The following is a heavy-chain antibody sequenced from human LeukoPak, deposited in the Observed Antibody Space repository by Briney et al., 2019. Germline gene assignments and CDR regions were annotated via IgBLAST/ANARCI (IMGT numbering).Heavy chain of an antibody. CDR1: GYTFTSYD. CDR2: MNPNSGNT. Sequence: GASVKVSCKASGYTFTSYDINWVRQATGQGLEWMGWMNPNSGNTGYAQKFQCRVTMTRNTPISTAYMELSSLRSEDTAVYYCARGITSFLSGYSSPWFDPWGQGTLVTVSS. CDR3: ARGITSFLSGYSSPWFDP. V-gene: IGHV1-8*01. J-gene: IGHJ5*02. D-gene: IGHD5-18*01.